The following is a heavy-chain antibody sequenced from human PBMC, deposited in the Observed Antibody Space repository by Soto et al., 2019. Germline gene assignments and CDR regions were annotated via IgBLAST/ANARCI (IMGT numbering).Heavy chain of an antibody. CDR3: AKEGCSGGSCYHYFDY. CDR2: ISWDGGST. V-gene: IGHV3-43*01. CDR1: GFTFDDYT. D-gene: IGHD2-15*01. Sequence: GGSLRLSCAASGFTFDDYTMHWVRQAPGKGLEWVSLISWDGGSTYYADSVKGRFTISRDNSKNSLYLQMNSLRTEDTALYYCAKEGCSGGSCYHYFDYWGQGTLVTVSS. J-gene: IGHJ4*02.